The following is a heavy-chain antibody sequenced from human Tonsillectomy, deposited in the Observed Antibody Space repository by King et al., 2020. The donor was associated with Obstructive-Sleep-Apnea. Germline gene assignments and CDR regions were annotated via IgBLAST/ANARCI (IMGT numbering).Heavy chain of an antibody. CDR3: TTWSVAAAGSYYYYGMDV. D-gene: IGHD6-13*01. CDR1: GFTFSNAW. CDR2: IKSKNDGGTT. J-gene: IGHJ6*02. Sequence: VQLVESGGGLVKPGGSLRLSCAASGFTFSNAWMSWVRQAPGKGLEWVGRIKSKNDGGTTDYAAPVKGRFTISRDDSKNTLYLQMNSLKTEDTAVYYCTTWSVAAAGSYYYYGMDVWGQGTTVTVSS. V-gene: IGHV3-15*01.